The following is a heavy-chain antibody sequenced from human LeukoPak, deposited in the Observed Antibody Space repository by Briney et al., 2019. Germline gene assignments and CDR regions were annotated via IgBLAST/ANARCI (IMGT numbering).Heavy chain of an antibody. Sequence: GGSLRLSCAASGFTFSSYDMHWVRQATGKGLEWVSAIGTAGDTYYPGSVKGRFTISRENAKNSLYLQMNSLRAGDTAVYYCARGQWLVSGYYFDYWGQGTLVTVSS. CDR2: IGTAGDT. V-gene: IGHV3-13*01. CDR1: GFTFSSYD. D-gene: IGHD6-19*01. J-gene: IGHJ4*02. CDR3: ARGQWLVSGYYFDY.